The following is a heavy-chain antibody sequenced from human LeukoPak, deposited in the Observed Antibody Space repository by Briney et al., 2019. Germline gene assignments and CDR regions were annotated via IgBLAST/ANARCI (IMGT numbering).Heavy chain of an antibody. V-gene: IGHV5-51*03. Sequence: PGESLKISCKGSGYTFTNDYIGWVRQLPGKGLEWMGIFHPGDSRNKYSPSFEGQVTISADKSISTAYLQWSSLKASDTAVYYFARLTYYGPTHYFDYWGQGTLVTVSS. D-gene: IGHD3-10*01. CDR3: ARLTYYGPTHYFDY. J-gene: IGHJ4*02. CDR1: GYTFTNDY. CDR2: FHPGDSRN.